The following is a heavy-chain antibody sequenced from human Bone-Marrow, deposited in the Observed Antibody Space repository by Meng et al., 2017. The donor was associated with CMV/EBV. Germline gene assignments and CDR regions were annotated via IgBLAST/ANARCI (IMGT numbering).Heavy chain of an antibody. CDR2: INHSGST. V-gene: IGHV4-34*01. Sequence: SETLSLTCAVYGGSFSGYYWSWIRQPPGKGLEWIGEINHSGSTNYNPSLKSRVTISVDTSKNQFSLKLTSVTAADTAVYFCARYCGGDCYSHSFDYWGQGTLVTFSS. CDR1: GGSFSGYY. J-gene: IGHJ4*02. CDR3: ARYCGGDCYSHSFDY. D-gene: IGHD2-21*01.